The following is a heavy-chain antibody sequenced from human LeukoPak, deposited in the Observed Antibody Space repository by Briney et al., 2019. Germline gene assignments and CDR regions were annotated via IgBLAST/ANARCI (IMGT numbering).Heavy chain of an antibody. J-gene: IGHJ4*02. CDR2: ISSTSSYI. Sequence: SGGSLRLSCAASRFTFSSYSMNWVRQAPGKGLEWVSSISSTSSYIYYADSVKGRFTISRDNAKNSLYLQMNSLRAEDTAVYYCTRDWDDILTGQFNWGQGTLVTVSS. V-gene: IGHV3-21*01. D-gene: IGHD3-9*01. CDR1: RFTFSSYS. CDR3: TRDWDDILTGQFN.